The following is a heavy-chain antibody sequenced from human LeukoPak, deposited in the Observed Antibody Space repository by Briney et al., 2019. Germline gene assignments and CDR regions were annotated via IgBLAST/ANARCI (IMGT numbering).Heavy chain of an antibody. J-gene: IGHJ5*02. Sequence: ASVKVSCKASGYTFTSYGISWVRQAPGQGLEWMGWISAYNGNTNYAQKLQGRVTMTTDTSTSTAYMELRSLRSDDTAVYYCAREADIRGGRATVTTLTGFDPWGQGTLVTVSS. V-gene: IGHV1-18*01. CDR1: GYTFTSYG. D-gene: IGHD4-17*01. CDR3: AREADIRGGRATVTTLTGFDP. CDR2: ISAYNGNT.